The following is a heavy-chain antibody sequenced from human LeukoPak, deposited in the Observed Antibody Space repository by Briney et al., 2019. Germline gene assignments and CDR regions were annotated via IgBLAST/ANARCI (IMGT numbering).Heavy chain of an antibody. CDR3: ARARGRYYGSGSYYSPGGLGY. V-gene: IGHV7-4-1*02. J-gene: IGHJ4*02. D-gene: IGHD3-10*01. Sequence: ASVKVSCKASGYTFTSYAMNWVRQAPGQGLEWMGWINTNTGNPTYAQGFTGRFVFSLDTSVSTAYLQISSLKAEDTAVYYCARARGRYYGSGSYYSPGGLGYWGQGTLVTVSS. CDR1: GYTFTSYA. CDR2: INTNTGNP.